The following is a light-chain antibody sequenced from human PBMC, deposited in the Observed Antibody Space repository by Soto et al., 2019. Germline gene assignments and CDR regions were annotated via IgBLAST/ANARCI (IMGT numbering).Light chain of an antibody. CDR1: QSVSSSY. V-gene: IGKV3-20*01. CDR3: QQYGSSSVT. CDR2: GAS. Sequence: EIVLTQSPGTLSLSPGERATLSCRASQSVSSSYLAWYQQKPDQAPRLLIYGASSRATGIPVRFSGSGSGTAFTLTISRLEPEDFAVYYCQQYGSSSVTFGQGTKLEIK. J-gene: IGKJ2*01.